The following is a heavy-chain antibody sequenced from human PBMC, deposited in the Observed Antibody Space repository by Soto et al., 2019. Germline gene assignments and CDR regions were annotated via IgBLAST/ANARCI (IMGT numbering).Heavy chain of an antibody. D-gene: IGHD3-16*01. CDR2: IYYSGST. CDR3: ARLGPVYYYYYMDV. Sequence: SSETLSLTCTVSGGSISSYYWSWIRQPPGKGLEWIGYIYYSGSTNYNPSLKSRVTISVDTSKNQFSLKLSSVTAADTAVYYCARLGPVYYYYYMDVWGKGTTVTVSS. V-gene: IGHV4-59*08. CDR1: GGSISSYY. J-gene: IGHJ6*03.